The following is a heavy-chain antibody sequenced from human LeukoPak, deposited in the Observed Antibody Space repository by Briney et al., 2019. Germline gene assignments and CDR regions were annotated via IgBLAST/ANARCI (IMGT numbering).Heavy chain of an antibody. CDR3: ARGGVYYYDSSGYGSYNWFDP. CDR2: IIPIFGTA. Sequence: ASVKVSCKASGGTFSSYAISWVRQAPGQGLEWMGGIIPIFGTANYAQKFQGRVTITTDESTSTAYMELSSLRSEDTAVYYYARGGVYYYDSSGYGSYNWFDPWGQGTLVTVSS. J-gene: IGHJ5*02. V-gene: IGHV1-69*05. CDR1: GGTFSSYA. D-gene: IGHD3-22*01.